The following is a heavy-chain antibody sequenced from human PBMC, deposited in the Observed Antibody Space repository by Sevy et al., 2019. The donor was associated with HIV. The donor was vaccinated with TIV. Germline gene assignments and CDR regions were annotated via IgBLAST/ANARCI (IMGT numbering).Heavy chain of an antibody. Sequence: GGSLRLSCVVSGFTFSSYWMSWVRQAPGKGLEWVANIKQDGSEKYSVDSVKGRFTNSRDNAKNSLYLQMNSLRAEDTAVYYCAREQLSYYYYSMDVWGQGTTVTVSS. CDR2: IKQDGSEK. J-gene: IGHJ6*02. CDR3: AREQLSYYYYSMDV. CDR1: GFTFSSYW. V-gene: IGHV3-7*01. D-gene: IGHD1-1*01.